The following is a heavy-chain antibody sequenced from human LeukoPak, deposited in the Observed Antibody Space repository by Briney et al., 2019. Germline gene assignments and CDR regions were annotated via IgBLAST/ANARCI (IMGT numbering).Heavy chain of an antibody. V-gene: IGHV3-7*01. Sequence: ETLSLTCTVSGGSVSSYYWNWVRQAPGKGPERVANMNPDGSHRLYVASVRGRFTISRDNAKNLLYLQMNSLRVEDTAVYYCTRDVREAYDIWGHGTMVTVSS. J-gene: IGHJ3*02. D-gene: IGHD3-16*01. CDR1: GGSVSSYY. CDR2: MNPDGSHR. CDR3: TRDVREAYDI.